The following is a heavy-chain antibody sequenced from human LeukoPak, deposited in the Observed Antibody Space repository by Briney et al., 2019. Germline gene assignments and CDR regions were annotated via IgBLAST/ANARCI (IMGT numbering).Heavy chain of an antibody. CDR2: INPNSGGT. Sequence: GASVKVSCKASGYTFTGYYMHWVRQAPGQGLEWMGWINPNSGGTNYAQKFQGRVTMTRDTSISTAYMELSRARAEDTAVYYIAGSPAILYQLRFNYWGQGTLVTVSS. J-gene: IGHJ4*02. D-gene: IGHD2-2*01. CDR3: AGSPAILYQLRFNY. V-gene: IGHV1-2*02. CDR1: GYTFTGYY.